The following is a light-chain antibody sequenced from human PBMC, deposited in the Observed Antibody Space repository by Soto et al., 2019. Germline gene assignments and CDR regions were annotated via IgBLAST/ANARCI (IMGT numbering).Light chain of an antibody. CDR1: QSVNRY. CDR2: DAS. CDR3: QQRDIWPWT. J-gene: IGKJ1*01. Sequence: EIVLTQSPATLSLSPGERATLSCWASQSVNRYLVWYQQKPGQAPRLLMYDASKRATGIPARFSGNGSGTDFTLTISSLEPEDFAVYYCQQRDIWPWTFGQGTKVEIK. V-gene: IGKV3-11*01.